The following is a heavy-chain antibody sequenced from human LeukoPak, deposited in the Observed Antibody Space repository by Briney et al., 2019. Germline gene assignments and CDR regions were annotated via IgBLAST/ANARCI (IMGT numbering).Heavy chain of an antibody. CDR1: GFTFSSYG. J-gene: IGHJ4*02. CDR2: ISYDGSSK. CDR3: AKDRGGSYFDY. Sequence: GRSLRLSCAASGFTFSSYGMHWVRQAPGKGLGWVAVISYDGSSKYYADSVKGRFSISRDNSKSTLYLQMNSLRAEDTAVYFCAKDRGGSYFDYWGQGTLVTVSS. V-gene: IGHV3-30*18. D-gene: IGHD3-16*01.